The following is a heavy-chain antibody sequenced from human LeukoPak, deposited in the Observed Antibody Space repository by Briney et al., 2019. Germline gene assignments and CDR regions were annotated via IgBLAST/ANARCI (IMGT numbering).Heavy chain of an antibody. CDR2: INPSGGTT. CDR3: ASTITGTTYDAFDI. Sequence: ASVKVSCKASGYTFTGYYMHWVRQAPGQGLEWMGIINPSGGTTSYAQKFQGRVTVTRDTSTGTVYMELRSLRSEDTAVYYCASTITGTTYDAFDIWGQGTMVTVSS. CDR1: GYTFTGYY. D-gene: IGHD1-7*01. J-gene: IGHJ3*02. V-gene: IGHV1-46*01.